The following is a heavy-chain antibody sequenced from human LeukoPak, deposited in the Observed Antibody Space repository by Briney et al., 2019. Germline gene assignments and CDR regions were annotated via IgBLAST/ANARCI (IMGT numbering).Heavy chain of an antibody. CDR1: GVSVSSSNYY. CDR2: LYYDGRT. V-gene: IGHV4-39*07. Sequence: SETLSLTCTVFGVSVSSSNYYWAWFRQPPGKGLDWIGSLYYDGRTYYSPSLESRVTISVDRSKNQFSLKLSSVTAADTAVYYCARLVADDYWGQGTLVTVSS. CDR3: ARLVADDY. D-gene: IGHD2-15*01. J-gene: IGHJ4*02.